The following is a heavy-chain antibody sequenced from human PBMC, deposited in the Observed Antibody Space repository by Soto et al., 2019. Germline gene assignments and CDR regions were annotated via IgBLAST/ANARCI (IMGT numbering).Heavy chain of an antibody. Sequence: QVQLVESGGGVVQPGRSLRLSCAASGFTFSIYGMHWVRQAPGKGPEWVAVISYDGNEKNYADSGLDRFTISRDNSRNTLYLQMNSLTDADTAVYYCAKGSGGTGKWWFDPWGQGTLVTVSS. CDR1: GFTFSIYG. V-gene: IGHV3-30*18. D-gene: IGHD2-8*02. CDR2: ISYDGNEK. J-gene: IGHJ5*02. CDR3: AKGSGGTGKWWFDP.